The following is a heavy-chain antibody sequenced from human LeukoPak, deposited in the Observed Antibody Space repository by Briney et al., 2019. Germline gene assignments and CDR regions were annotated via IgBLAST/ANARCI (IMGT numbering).Heavy chain of an antibody. V-gene: IGHV3-20*04. CDR3: ARNSGAGYYFYIAV. Sequence: TGGSLRLSCAASGFTFDDYGMSWVRQAPGKGLEWVSGIKWNGGSTDYADSVKGRFTISRDNAKNSLYLQMNSLRAEDTALYYCARNSGAGYYFYIAVWGKGTAVTVPS. CDR2: IKWNGGST. CDR1: GFTFDDYG. D-gene: IGHD3-10*01. J-gene: IGHJ6*03.